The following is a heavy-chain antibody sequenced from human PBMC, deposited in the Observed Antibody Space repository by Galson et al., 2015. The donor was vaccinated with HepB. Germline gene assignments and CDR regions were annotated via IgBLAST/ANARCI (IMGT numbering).Heavy chain of an antibody. CDR2: INPTSGRT. J-gene: IGHJ5*02. V-gene: IGHV1-2*02. Sequence: SVKVSCKASGYRFTDYYMHWVRQAPGQGLEWMGWINPTSGRTNYAQKFQGRVTMTRDASTYTAYMDLGRLTSDDTALYYCARDSSPPQHNRNREGYNWFHPWGQGTLVIVS. D-gene: IGHD1-14*01. CDR3: ARDSSPPQHNRNREGYNWFHP. CDR1: GYRFTDYY.